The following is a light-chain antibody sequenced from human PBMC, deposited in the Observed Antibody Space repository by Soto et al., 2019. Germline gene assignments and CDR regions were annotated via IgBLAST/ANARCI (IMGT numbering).Light chain of an antibody. Sequence: QSALTQPASVSGSPGQSITISCTGTSSDVGGYNSVSWYQQHPGKVPKVMIYEVSNRPSGVSDRFSGSKSGNTASLTISGLQAEDEADYYCSSYTSSNTWVFGGGTK. CDR3: SSYTSSNTWV. J-gene: IGLJ3*02. CDR1: SSDVGGYNS. V-gene: IGLV2-14*01. CDR2: EVS.